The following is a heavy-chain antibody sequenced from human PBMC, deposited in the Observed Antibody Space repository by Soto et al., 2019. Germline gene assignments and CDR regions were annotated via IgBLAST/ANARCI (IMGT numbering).Heavy chain of an antibody. D-gene: IGHD6-13*01. CDR3: ARGGAENGSIEAAGMDY. J-gene: IGHJ4*02. V-gene: IGHV4-34*01. Sequence: PSDTLSLTCAVYGGSFGVDDWSWIGQPPGKGLEWIWEINHSGSTNYNPSLKSRVTISVDTSKNQFSLKLSSVTAADTAVYYCARGGAENGSIEAAGMDYWGQGTLVTVS. CDR1: GGSFGVDD. CDR2: INHSGST.